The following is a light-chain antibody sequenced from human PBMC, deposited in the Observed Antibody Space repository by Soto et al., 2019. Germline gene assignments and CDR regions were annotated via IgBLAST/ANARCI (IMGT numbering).Light chain of an antibody. CDR1: SSDVGGYNF. J-gene: IGLJ3*02. V-gene: IGLV2-11*01. Sequence: QSALTQPRSVSGSPGQSVPISCTGTSSDVGGYNFVSWYQHHPGKAPKLMIYDVSKRPSGVPDRFSGSKSGSTASLTISGLQAEDEADYYCCSYAGSYTLVFGGGTKLTVL. CDR3: CSYAGSYTLV. CDR2: DVS.